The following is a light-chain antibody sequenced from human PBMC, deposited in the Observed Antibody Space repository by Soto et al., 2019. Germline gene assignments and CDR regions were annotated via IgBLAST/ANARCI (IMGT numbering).Light chain of an antibody. CDR2: DAS. CDR3: QHRSSWPWT. V-gene: IGKV3-11*01. CDR1: QSIGHY. Sequence: DIVLTQSPATLSLSPGERATLSCRASQSIGHYLAWYKQKPGQSPRLLIYDASNRATDIPVRFSGSGSGTDFPLTISSLDPEDFAVYYCQHRSSWPWTFGQGTRVEVK. J-gene: IGKJ1*01.